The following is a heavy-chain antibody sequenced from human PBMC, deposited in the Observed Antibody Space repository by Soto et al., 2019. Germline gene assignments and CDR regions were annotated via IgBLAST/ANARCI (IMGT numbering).Heavy chain of an antibody. J-gene: IGHJ2*01. D-gene: IGHD5-12*01. CDR3: AEGVDGYPSALWYFDL. CDR2: IYHSGST. V-gene: IGHV4-30-2*01. CDR1: GGSISSGGYS. Sequence: QLQLQESGSGLVKPSQTLSLTCAVSGGSISSGGYSWSWIRQPPGKGLEWIGYIYHSGSTYYNPYVETRVTISVARYRNQFALKLSSETASDTAVYYCAEGVDGYPSALWYFDLWGRGTLVTVAS.